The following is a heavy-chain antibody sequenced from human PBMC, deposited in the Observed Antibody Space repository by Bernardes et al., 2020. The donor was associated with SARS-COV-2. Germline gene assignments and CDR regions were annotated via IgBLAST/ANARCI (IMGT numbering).Heavy chain of an antibody. CDR1: GFTFSSYW. J-gene: IGHJ4*02. Sequence: GSLRLSCAASGFTFSSYWMSWVRQAPGKGLEWVANIKQDGSERYYVDSVKGRFTISRDNAKNSLYLQMNSLRAEDTAVYYCARCYSSSWYFDYWGQGTLVTVSS. D-gene: IGHD6-13*01. V-gene: IGHV3-7*01. CDR3: ARCYSSSWYFDY. CDR2: IKQDGSER.